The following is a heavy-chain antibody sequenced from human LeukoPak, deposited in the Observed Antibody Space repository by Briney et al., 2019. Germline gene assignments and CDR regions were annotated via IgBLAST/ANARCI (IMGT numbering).Heavy chain of an antibody. CDR3: ARDEYSYGYLGY. CDR2: INSDGSST. V-gene: IGHV3-74*01. J-gene: IGHJ4*02. D-gene: IGHD5-18*01. Sequence: PGGSLRLSCAASGFTFSNYWMYWVRQAPGKGLVWVPRINSDGSSTSYADSVKGRFTISRDNAKNTLYLQMNSLRAEDTAVYYCARDEYSYGYLGYWGQATLVTVSS. CDR1: GFTFSNYW.